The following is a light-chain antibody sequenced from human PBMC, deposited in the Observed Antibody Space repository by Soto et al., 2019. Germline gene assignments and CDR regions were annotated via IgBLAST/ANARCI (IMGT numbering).Light chain of an antibody. CDR2: GAS. CDR3: QQYDNWPPFT. Sequence: EIVMTQSPATLSVSPGERATLSCRASLNIGSDLAWYQQKPGQAPRVLIYGASTRVTGIPARFSASGSGTEFTLTISSLQSEDFAVYYCQQYDNWPPFTFGQGTKLEIK. V-gene: IGKV3-15*01. CDR1: LNIGSD. J-gene: IGKJ2*01.